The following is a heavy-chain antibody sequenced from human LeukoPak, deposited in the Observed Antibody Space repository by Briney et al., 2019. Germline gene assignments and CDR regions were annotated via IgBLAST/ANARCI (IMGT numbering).Heavy chain of an antibody. CDR3: ARASYYYDSSGYYSRLLTYDAFDI. J-gene: IGHJ3*02. CDR1: GYTFTGYY. D-gene: IGHD3-22*01. Sequence: ASVKVSCKASGYTFTGYYMHWVRQAPGQGLEWMGIINPSGGSTSYAQKFQGRVTMTRDMSTSTVYMELSSLRSEDTAVYYCARASYYYDSSGYYSRLLTYDAFDIWGQGTMVTVSS. CDR2: INPSGGST. V-gene: IGHV1-46*01.